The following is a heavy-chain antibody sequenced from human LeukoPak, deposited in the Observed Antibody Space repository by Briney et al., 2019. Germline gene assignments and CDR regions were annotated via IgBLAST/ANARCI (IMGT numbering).Heavy chain of an antibody. D-gene: IGHD1-26*01. CDR3: ARDLVDGVGAPGAY. Sequence: ASVKVSCKGSGYTFTNYGITWMRQAPGQGLEWMGWINTYNGNTNYAQKLQGRVTITTDTSTSTAYMELRSLRSDDTAVFYCARDLVDGVGAPGAYWGQGALVTVSS. J-gene: IGHJ4*02. V-gene: IGHV1-18*01. CDR1: GYTFTNYG. CDR2: INTYNGNT.